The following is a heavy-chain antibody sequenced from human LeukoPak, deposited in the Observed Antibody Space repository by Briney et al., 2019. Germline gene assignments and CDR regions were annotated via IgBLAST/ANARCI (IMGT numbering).Heavy chain of an antibody. CDR1: GYTFTSYG. Sequence: SVKVSCKSSGYTFTSYGVSWVRQAPGQGLEWMGRIIPILGIANYAQKFQGRVTITADKSTSTAYMELSSLRSEDTAVYYCASLPKSSSWYSGWFDPWGQGTLVTVSS. J-gene: IGHJ5*02. CDR2: IIPILGIA. CDR3: ASLPKSSSWYSGWFDP. D-gene: IGHD6-13*01. V-gene: IGHV1-69*04.